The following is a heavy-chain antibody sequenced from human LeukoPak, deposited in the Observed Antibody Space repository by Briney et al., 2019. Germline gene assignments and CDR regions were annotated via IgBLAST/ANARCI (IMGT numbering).Heavy chain of an antibody. CDR3: ARDRVPDY. J-gene: IGHJ4*02. V-gene: IGHV3-23*01. CDR1: GFPLSSYA. CDR2: TSSSDPGT. Sequence: GGSLRLSCAASGFPLSSYAMSWVRQASGKGLEWVSVTSSSDPGTYYADSVRGRFTISRDNAKNSLYLQMNSLRAEDTAVYYCARDRVPDYWGQGTLVTVSS. D-gene: IGHD1-1*01.